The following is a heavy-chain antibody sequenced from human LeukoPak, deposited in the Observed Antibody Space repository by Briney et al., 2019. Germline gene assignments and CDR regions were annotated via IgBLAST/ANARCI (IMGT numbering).Heavy chain of an antibody. CDR1: GGTFSSYA. Sequence: SVKVSCKASGGTFSSYAISWVRQAPGQGLEWMGGIIPILGTANYAQKFQGRVTITADKSTSTAYMELSSLRSEDTAVYYCARDGDIAWGGSYRPTNFDYWGQGTLVTVSS. V-gene: IGHV1-69*10. CDR2: IIPILGTA. D-gene: IGHD1-26*01. J-gene: IGHJ4*02. CDR3: ARDGDIAWGGSYRPTNFDY.